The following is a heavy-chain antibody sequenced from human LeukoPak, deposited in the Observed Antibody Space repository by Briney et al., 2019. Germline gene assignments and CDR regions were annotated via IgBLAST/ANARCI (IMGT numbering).Heavy chain of an antibody. CDR3: AKEGYVTSGWYGALDY. Sequence: PSGDSLRLSCAASGFTFSSYNMNWVRQAPGKGLEWVATISYDGYYKYYADSVKGRFTISRDNSKNMLFVQMNSLRPDDTAVYYCAKEGYVTSGWYGALDYWGQGTLVTVSS. CDR1: GFTFSSYN. CDR2: ISYDGYYK. D-gene: IGHD6-19*01. J-gene: IGHJ4*02. V-gene: IGHV3-30*18.